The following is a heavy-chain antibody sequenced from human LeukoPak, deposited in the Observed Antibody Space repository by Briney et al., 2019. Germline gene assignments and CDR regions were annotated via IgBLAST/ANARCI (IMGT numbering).Heavy chain of an antibody. V-gene: IGHV3-48*04. CDR1: GFTFSNYS. CDR3: ARVGGTVADSRGNFDY. D-gene: IGHD4-23*01. CDR2: ISSSSSSI. J-gene: IGHJ4*02. Sequence: PGGSLRLSCAASGFTFSNYSMNWVRQAPGKGLEWVSYISSSSSSIYYADSVKGRFTISRDNAKNSLYLQMNSLRAEDTAVYYCARVGGTVADSRGNFDYWGQGTLVTVSS.